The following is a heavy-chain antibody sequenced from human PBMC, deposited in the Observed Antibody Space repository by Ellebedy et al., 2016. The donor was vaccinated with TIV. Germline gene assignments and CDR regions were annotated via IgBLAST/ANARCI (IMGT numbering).Heavy chain of an antibody. CDR2: IYWTDEK. CDR1: GGSVSSAGFQ. V-gene: IGHV2-5*08. D-gene: IGHD2/OR15-2a*01. CDR3: AHRQYCTSTTCIREDFDY. Sequence: TLSLXCSVSGGSVSSAGFQWSWIRQPPGKALEWLALIYWTDEKRYSPSLQSRLTITRDTSKNQVVLTMTNMDPVDTATYYCAHRQYCTSTTCIREDFDYWGQGTLVTVSS. J-gene: IGHJ4*02.